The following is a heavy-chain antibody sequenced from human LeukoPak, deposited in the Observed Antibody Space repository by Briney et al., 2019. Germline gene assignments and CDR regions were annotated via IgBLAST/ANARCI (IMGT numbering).Heavy chain of an antibody. Sequence: PGGSLRLSCAASGFTFSTHAMNWVRQAPGKGLEFVSAISSNGDRTYYARSVKGRFTISRDNAKNTVDLQMGSLRPEDMGVYFCARMDDYTNYYFDYWGQGTMVTVSS. V-gene: IGHV3-64*01. CDR2: ISSNGDRT. CDR1: GFTFSTHA. CDR3: ARMDDYTNYYFDY. D-gene: IGHD4-11*01. J-gene: IGHJ4*02.